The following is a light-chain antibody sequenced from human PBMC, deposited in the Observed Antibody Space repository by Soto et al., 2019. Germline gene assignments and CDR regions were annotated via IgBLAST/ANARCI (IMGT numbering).Light chain of an antibody. CDR3: SSYTTSYFYV. CDR2: GVK. V-gene: IGLV2-14*01. Sequence: QSALTQPASVSGSPGQSITISCTGSCRDIGAYDYVSWYQQHPGKAPKLIIYGVKNRPSGVSYRFSASKSGFTASLTISGLQAEDEANYYCSSYTTSYFYVFGPGTKVTVL. J-gene: IGLJ1*01. CDR1: CRDIGAYDY.